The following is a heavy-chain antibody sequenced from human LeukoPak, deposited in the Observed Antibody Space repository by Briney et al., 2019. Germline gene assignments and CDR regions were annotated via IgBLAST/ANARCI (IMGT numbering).Heavy chain of an antibody. CDR2: TYYRSKWSN. Sequence: SQTLSLTCAVSGDSVSGNSASWNRIRQSPSGGLEWLERTYYRSKWSNDYAHAVKSRITINPDTSKNEFSLQLDSVTSEDTAVYYCARDPDSSSEWGPFDYWGQGTLVTVSS. CDR3: ARDPDSSSEWGPFDY. D-gene: IGHD6-6*01. J-gene: IGHJ4*02. CDR1: GDSVSGNSAS. V-gene: IGHV6-1*01.